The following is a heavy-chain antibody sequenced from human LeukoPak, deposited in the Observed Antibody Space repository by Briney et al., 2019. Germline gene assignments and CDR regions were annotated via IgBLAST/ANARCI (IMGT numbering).Heavy chain of an antibody. V-gene: IGHV5-51*01. CDR1: GYSFTSYW. Sequence: GESLKISCKGSGYSFTSYWIGWVRQMPGKGLGWMGIIYPGDSDTRYSPSFQGQVTISADRSISTAYLQWSSLKASDTAMYYCARHERAAAAPFDYWGQGTLVTVSS. J-gene: IGHJ4*02. CDR2: IYPGDSDT. CDR3: ARHERAAAAPFDY. D-gene: IGHD6-13*01.